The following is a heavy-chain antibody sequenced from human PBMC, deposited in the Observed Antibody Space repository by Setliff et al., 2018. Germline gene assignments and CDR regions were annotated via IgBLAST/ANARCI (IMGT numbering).Heavy chain of an antibody. Sequence: GGSLRLSCAASGFNFNIFAINWVRQAPGKGLEWLAVTSYDGKNNYYGDSVKGRFTISRDNSQNTVYLQMNALSGDDTALYFCARAQNIFAGSLDSWGQGTLVTVSS. D-gene: IGHD6-13*01. V-gene: IGHV3-30*03. CDR2: TSYDGKNN. CDR1: GFNFNIFA. J-gene: IGHJ4*02. CDR3: ARAQNIFAGSLDS.